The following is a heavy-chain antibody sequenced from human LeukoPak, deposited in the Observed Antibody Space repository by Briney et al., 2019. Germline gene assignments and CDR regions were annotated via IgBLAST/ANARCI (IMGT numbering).Heavy chain of an antibody. CDR3: TTDLYDFWSGYSDY. CDR1: GFTFSNAW. V-gene: IGHV3-15*01. D-gene: IGHD3-3*01. J-gene: IGHJ4*02. CDR2: IKSKTDGGTT. Sequence: PGGSLRLSCAASGFTFSNAWMSWVRQAPGKGLEWVGRIKSKTDGGTTDYAAPVKGRFTISRDDSKNTLYLQMNSLKTEDTAVYYCTTDLYDFWSGYSDYWGQGTLVTVSS.